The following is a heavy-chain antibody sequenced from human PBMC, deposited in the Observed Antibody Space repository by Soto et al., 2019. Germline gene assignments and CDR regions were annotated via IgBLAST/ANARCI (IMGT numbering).Heavy chain of an antibody. J-gene: IGHJ6*02. CDR3: ASRDSGNFGSYYYYGMDV. D-gene: IGHD1-26*01. V-gene: IGHV1-69*12. CDR1: GGTFSSYA. Sequence: QVQLVQSGAEVKKSGSSVKVSCKASGGTFSSYAITWVRQAPGQGLEWMGGIIPIFGTANYAQKFQGRVTITADESTSTPYMELSSLRSEDTAVYYCASRDSGNFGSYYYYGMDVWGQGTTVTVSS. CDR2: IIPIFGTA.